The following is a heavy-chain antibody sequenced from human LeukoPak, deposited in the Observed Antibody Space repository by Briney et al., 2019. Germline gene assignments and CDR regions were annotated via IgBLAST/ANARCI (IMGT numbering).Heavy chain of an antibody. D-gene: IGHD3-3*01. CDR2: ISSSSSTI. J-gene: IGHJ4*02. CDR1: GFTFSSYS. Sequence: GGSLRLSCAASGFTFSSYSMNWVRQAPGKGLEWVSYISSSSSTIYYADSVKGRFTISRDNAKNSLYLQMNSLRAEDTAVYYCARGRYYDFWSGYPLFDYWGQGTLVTVSS. V-gene: IGHV3-48*04. CDR3: ARGRYYDFWSGYPLFDY.